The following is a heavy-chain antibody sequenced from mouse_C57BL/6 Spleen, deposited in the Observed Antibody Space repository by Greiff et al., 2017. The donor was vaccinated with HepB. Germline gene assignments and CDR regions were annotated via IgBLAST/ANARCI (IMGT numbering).Heavy chain of an antibody. D-gene: IGHD2-4*01. CDR3: ARSTMITTVYFDY. Sequence: EVKLQESGAELVRPGSSVKMSCKTSGYTFTSYGINWVKQRPGQGLEWIGYIYIGNGYTEYNEKFKGKATLTSDTSSSTAYMQLSSLTSEDSAIYVCARSTMITTVYFDYWGQGTTLTVSS. V-gene: IGHV1-58*01. J-gene: IGHJ2*01. CDR1: GYTFTSYG. CDR2: IYIGNGYT.